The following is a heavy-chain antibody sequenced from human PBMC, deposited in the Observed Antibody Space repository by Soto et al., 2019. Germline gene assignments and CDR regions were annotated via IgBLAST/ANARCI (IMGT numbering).Heavy chain of an antibody. J-gene: IGHJ1*01. V-gene: IGHV1-69*13. CDR1: GGTFSSYA. D-gene: IGHD3-22*01. CDR2: IIPIFGTA. CDR3: ARWSEYYYDSSGSEYFQH. Sequence: ASVKVSCKASGGTFSSYAISWVRQAPGQGLEWMGGIIPIFGTANYAQKFQGRVTITADESTSTAYMELSSLRSEDTAVYYCARWSEYYYDSSGSEYFQHWGQGTLVTVSS.